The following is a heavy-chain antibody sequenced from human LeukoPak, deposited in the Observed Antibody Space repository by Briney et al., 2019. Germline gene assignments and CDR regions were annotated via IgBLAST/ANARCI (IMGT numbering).Heavy chain of an antibody. CDR2: ISAYNGNT. V-gene: IGHV1-18*01. CDR1: GYTFTSYG. J-gene: IGHJ6*02. Sequence: ASVKVSCKASGYTFTSYGISWVRQAPGQGLEWMGWISAYNGNTNYAQKLQGRVTMTTDTSTSTAYMELRSLRSDDTAVYYCARDEGIVETARRYYHYYGMDVWGQGTTVTVSS. D-gene: IGHD3-10*01. CDR3: ARDEGIVETARRYYHYYGMDV.